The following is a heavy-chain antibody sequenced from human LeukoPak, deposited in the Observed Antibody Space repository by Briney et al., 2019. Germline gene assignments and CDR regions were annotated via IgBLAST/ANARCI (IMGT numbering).Heavy chain of an antibody. CDR3: AKDAHSSGWYYFDY. V-gene: IGHV3-23*01. D-gene: IGHD6-19*01. CDR1: GFTFSSYA. CDR2: VSGSGGST. Sequence: PGGSLRLSCAASGFTFSSYAMHWVRQAPGKGLEWVSAVSGSGGSTYYADSVKGRFTISRDNSRNTLYLQMNSLRAEDTAVYYCAKDAHSSGWYYFDYWGQGTLVTVSS. J-gene: IGHJ4*02.